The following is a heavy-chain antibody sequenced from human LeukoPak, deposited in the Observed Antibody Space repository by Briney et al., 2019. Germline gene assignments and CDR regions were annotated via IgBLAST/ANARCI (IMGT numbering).Heavy chain of an antibody. CDR3: ARHHTNTFGAVIVVDF. V-gene: IGHV2-5*01. CDR2: IYWNDGK. CDR1: GFSLTTSGVG. J-gene: IGHJ4*02. Sequence: SGPTQVNPTQTLTPTCTVSGFSLTTSGVGVGWIRQPPEQALQWLALIYWNDGKRYSPSLKSRLTITKDTSKNQVVFIMTDMDPVDTATYYCARHHTNTFGAVIVVDFWGQGTLVTVSS. D-gene: IGHD3-16*02.